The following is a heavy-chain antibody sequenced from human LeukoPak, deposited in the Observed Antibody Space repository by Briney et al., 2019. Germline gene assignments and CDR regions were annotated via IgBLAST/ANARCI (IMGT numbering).Heavy chain of an antibody. Sequence: GESLKISCKGSGYSFTSYRIGWVRQMPGKGLEWMGIIYPGDSDTRYSPSFQGQVTISADKSISTAYLQWSSLKASDTAMYYCAKCKAVAGTCYYGMDVWGQGTTITVSS. CDR2: IYPGDSDT. V-gene: IGHV5-51*01. D-gene: IGHD6-19*01. CDR1: GYSFTSYR. J-gene: IGHJ6*02. CDR3: AKCKAVAGTCYYGMDV.